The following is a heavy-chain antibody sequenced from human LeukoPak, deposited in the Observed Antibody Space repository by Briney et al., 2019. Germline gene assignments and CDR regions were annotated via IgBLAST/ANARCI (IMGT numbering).Heavy chain of an antibody. CDR2: FDPEDGET. D-gene: IGHD6-19*01. CDR1: GYTLTELS. Sequence: ASVKVSCKVSGYTLTELSMHWVRQAPGKGLEWMGGFDPEDGETIYAQKFQGRVTMTEDTSTDTAYMELSSLRSEDTAVYYCATEYSSGWYSGGFFDYWGQGTLVTVSS. J-gene: IGHJ4*02. CDR3: ATEYSSGWYSGGFFDY. V-gene: IGHV1-24*01.